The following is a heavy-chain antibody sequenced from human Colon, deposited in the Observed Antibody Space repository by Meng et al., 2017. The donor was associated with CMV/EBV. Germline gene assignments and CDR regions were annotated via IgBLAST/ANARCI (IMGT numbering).Heavy chain of an antibody. CDR3: ARGLVPAAIFDHSMDV. CDR1: GFTFDDYG. CDR2: INWNGGST. Sequence: GGSLRLSCAASGFTFDDYGMSWVRQAPGKGLEWVSGINWNGGSTGYADSVKGRFTISRDNAKNSLYLQMNSLKAEDTALYYCARGLVPAAIFDHSMDVWGQGTTVTVSS. D-gene: IGHD2-2*02. V-gene: IGHV3-20*04. J-gene: IGHJ6*02.